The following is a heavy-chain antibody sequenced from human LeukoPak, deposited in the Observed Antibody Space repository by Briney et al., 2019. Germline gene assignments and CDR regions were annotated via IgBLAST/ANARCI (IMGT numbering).Heavy chain of an antibody. CDR3: ARDGGSDSYGSYYFDY. D-gene: IGHD5-18*01. J-gene: IGHJ4*02. CDR1: GGSISSGVYY. CDR2: IYYSGST. V-gene: IGHV4-31*03. Sequence: SQTLSLTGTVSGGSISSGVYYWSWIRQHPGKGLEWIGYIYYSGSTYYNPSLKSRVTISVDTSKNQFSLKLSSVTAADTAVYYCARDGGSDSYGSYYFDYWGQGTLVTVSS.